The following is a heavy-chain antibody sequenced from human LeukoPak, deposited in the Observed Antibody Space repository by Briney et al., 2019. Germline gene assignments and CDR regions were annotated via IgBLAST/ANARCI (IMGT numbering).Heavy chain of an antibody. V-gene: IGHV3-53*01. Sequence: GGSLRLSCAASGFTVSSNYMSWVRQAPGKGLEWVSVIYSGGSTYYADSVKGRFTISRDNSKNTLYLQMNSLRAEDTAVYYCARERYYYDSSGRRWDYFDYWGQGTLVTVSS. J-gene: IGHJ4*02. CDR2: IYSGGST. D-gene: IGHD3-22*01. CDR3: ARERYYYDSSGRRWDYFDY. CDR1: GFTVSSNY.